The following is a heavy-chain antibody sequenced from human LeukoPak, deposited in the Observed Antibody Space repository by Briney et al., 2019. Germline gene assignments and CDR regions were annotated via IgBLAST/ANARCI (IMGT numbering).Heavy chain of an antibody. J-gene: IGHJ3*02. Sequence: SVKVSCKASGGTFSSYAISWVRQAPGQGLEWMGGIIPIFGTANYAQKFQGRVTITTDESTSTAYRERSSLRSEDSAVYYCAGLGDGSFDIWGQGTMVTVSS. CDR3: AGLGDGSFDI. CDR2: IIPIFGTA. D-gene: IGHD2-21*01. CDR1: GGTFSSYA. V-gene: IGHV1-69*05.